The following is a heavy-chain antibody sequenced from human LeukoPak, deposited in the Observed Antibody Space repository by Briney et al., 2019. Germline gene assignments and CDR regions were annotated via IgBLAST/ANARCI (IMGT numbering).Heavy chain of an antibody. CDR2: IIPILGIA. CDR1: GGTFSSYA. V-gene: IGHV1-69*04. CDR3: ARDVGATHYYYGMDV. J-gene: IGHJ6*02. Sequence: SVKVSCKASGGTFSSYAISWVRQAPGQGLEWMGRIIPILGIANYAQKFQGRVTITADKSTSTAYMELSSLRSEDTAVYYCARDVGATHYYYGMDVWGQGTTVTVSS. D-gene: IGHD1-26*01.